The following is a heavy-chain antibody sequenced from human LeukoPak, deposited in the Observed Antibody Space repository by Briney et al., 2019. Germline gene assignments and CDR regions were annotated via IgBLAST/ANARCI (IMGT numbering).Heavy chain of an antibody. J-gene: IGHJ4*02. D-gene: IGHD3-16*02. CDR2: ISSSSSYI. Sequence: GGSLRLSCAASGFTFSSYSMNWVRQAPGKGLEWVSSISSSSSYIYYADSVKGRFTISRDNAKNSLYLQMNRLRAEDTAVYYCARDRDYDYVWGSYRPHFDYWGQGTLVTVSS. CDR1: GFTFSSYS. V-gene: IGHV3-21*01. CDR3: ARDRDYDYVWGSYRPHFDY.